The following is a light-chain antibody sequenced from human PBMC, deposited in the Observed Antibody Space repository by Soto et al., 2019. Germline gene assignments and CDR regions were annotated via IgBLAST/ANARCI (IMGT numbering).Light chain of an antibody. V-gene: IGKV1-6*01. CDR1: QGIRND. Sequence: AIQITHSPSSLSASVGDRVTITCRSSQGIRNDLGWYQQKPGKAPKLLIYAASSLQSGVPSRFSGSGSGTDFTLTISSLQPEDFATYYCLQDYNYPFTLGPGTKVDIK. CDR2: AAS. CDR3: LQDYNYPFT. J-gene: IGKJ3*01.